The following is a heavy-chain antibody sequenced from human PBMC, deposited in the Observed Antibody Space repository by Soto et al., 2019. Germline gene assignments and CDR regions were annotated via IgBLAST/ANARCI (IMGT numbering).Heavy chain of an antibody. CDR1: GFTFSSYA. CDR2: ISGSGGST. V-gene: IGHV3-23*01. Sequence: EVQLLESGGGLVQPGGSLRLSCAASGFTFSSYAMSWVRQAPGKGLEWVSAISGSGGSTYYADSVKGRFTISRDNSKNTLYLQLNSLRAEDTAVYYCAIPIGYSSGWTFDYWGQGTLVTVSS. J-gene: IGHJ4*02. D-gene: IGHD6-19*01. CDR3: AIPIGYSSGWTFDY.